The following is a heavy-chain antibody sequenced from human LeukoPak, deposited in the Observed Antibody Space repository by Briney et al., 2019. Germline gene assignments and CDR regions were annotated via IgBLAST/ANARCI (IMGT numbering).Heavy chain of an antibody. Sequence: ASVKVSCKASGYTFTSYGISWVRQAPGQGLEWMGWISAYNGNTNYAQKLQGRVTMTTDTSTSTAYMELRSLRSDDTAAYYCARDLTPYGDYPYYFDYWGQGTLVTVSS. CDR2: ISAYNGNT. J-gene: IGHJ4*02. D-gene: IGHD4-17*01. CDR1: GYTFTSYG. CDR3: ARDLTPYGDYPYYFDY. V-gene: IGHV1-18*01.